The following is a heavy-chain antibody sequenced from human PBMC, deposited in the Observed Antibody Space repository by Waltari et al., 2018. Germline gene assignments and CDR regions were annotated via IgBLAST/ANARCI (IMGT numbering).Heavy chain of an antibody. Sequence: EVQLVESGGGLVQPGGSLRLSCAASGFTFSSYWMTWVRQAPGKGLEWVANIKHDGSEKYYVDSVKGRFTISRDNAKNSLFLQMNSLRAEDTAVYYYAREGGNYGYWGQGTLVTVSS. CDR1: GFTFSSYW. CDR3: AREGGNYGY. V-gene: IGHV3-7*04. J-gene: IGHJ4*02. D-gene: IGHD1-26*01. CDR2: IKHDGSEK.